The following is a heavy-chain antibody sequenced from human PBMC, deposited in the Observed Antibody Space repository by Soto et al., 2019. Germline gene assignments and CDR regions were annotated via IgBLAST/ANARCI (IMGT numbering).Heavy chain of an antibody. CDR3: AKEILAVTGPWDFDY. Sequence: QVQLVESGGGVVQPGRSLRLSCVVSGFTFSFYGMSWVRQAPGKGLEWVAVISYDGSLKYYGDSVKGRFTISRDNSRNTQYLPMDSMRAEDTTVYYCAKEILAVTGPWDFDYWGQGKRVTVSS. CDR1: GFTFSFYG. CDR2: ISYDGSLK. D-gene: IGHD6-19*01. V-gene: IGHV3-30*18. J-gene: IGHJ4*02.